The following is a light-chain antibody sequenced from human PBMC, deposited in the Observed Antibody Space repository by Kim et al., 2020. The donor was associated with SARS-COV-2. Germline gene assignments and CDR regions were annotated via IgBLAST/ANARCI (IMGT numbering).Light chain of an antibody. CDR1: QSIMIT. CDR3: QQYDKWPIT. Sequence: VSPGEAATPPCRASQSIMITLAWSQQNPGQAPRLLIYGASTRATGIPGRFSGSGSGTEFTLTITGLQSEDFAVYHCQQYDKWPITFGQGTRLEIK. J-gene: IGKJ5*01. V-gene: IGKV3-15*01. CDR2: GAS.